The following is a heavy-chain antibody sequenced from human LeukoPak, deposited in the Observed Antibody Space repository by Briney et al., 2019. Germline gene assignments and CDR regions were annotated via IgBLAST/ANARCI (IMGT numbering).Heavy chain of an antibody. D-gene: IGHD3-10*01. V-gene: IGHV3-30*03. Sequence: GGSLRLSCVASGFTFSNYWIHWVRQAPGKGLEWVAVTSSDLNVKLYADSVKGRFTISRDNSRSTLYLQMNSLRPEDTAIYYCAREGYYGSGSPPSLYFDYWGQGTLVTVSS. CDR1: GFTFSNYW. CDR3: AREGYYGSGSPPSLYFDY. CDR2: TSSDLNVK. J-gene: IGHJ4*02.